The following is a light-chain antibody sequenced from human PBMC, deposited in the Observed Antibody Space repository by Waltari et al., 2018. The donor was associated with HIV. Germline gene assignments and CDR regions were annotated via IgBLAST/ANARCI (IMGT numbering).Light chain of an antibody. V-gene: IGKV1-39*01. J-gene: IGKJ3*01. CDR1: QIIGIF. CDR2: DAS. Sequence: DIQLTPSPSSLSASVGDTVTITCRASQIIGIFLNWDQKKQGKGPQGLIYDASTLQSGLPSRFSGSGSGTDFTLTITNLQPEDFATYFCQQSFDVPLVFGPGTKV. CDR3: QQSFDVPLV.